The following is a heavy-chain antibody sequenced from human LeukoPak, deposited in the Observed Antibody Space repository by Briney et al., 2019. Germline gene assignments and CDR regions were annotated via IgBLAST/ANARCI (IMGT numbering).Heavy chain of an antibody. Sequence: AASVKVSCKASGYTFTSYDINWVRQAPGQGLEWMGIINPSGGSTSYAQKFQGRVTMTRDTSTSTVYMELSSLRSEDTAVYYCARDAPRDYDFWSGPFDYWGQGTLVTVSS. CDR2: INPSGGST. CDR1: GYTFTSYD. J-gene: IGHJ4*02. V-gene: IGHV1-46*01. D-gene: IGHD3-3*01. CDR3: ARDAPRDYDFWSGPFDY.